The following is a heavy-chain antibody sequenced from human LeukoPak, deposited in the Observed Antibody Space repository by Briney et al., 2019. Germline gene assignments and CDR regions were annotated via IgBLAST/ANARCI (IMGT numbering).Heavy chain of an antibody. D-gene: IGHD2-15*01. CDR2: IYTSGST. Sequence: PSETLSLTYTVSGGSISSYYWSWIRQPAGKGLEWIGRIYTSGSTNYNPSLKSRVTMSVDTSKNQFSLKLSSVTAADTAVYYCARENLLGYCSGGSCYPDAFDIWGQGTMVTVSS. CDR3: ARENLLGYCSGGSCYPDAFDI. J-gene: IGHJ3*02. CDR1: GGSISSYY. V-gene: IGHV4-4*07.